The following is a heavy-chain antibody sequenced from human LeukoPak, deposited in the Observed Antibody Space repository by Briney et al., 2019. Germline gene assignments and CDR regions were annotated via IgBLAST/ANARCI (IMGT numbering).Heavy chain of an antibody. D-gene: IGHD6-13*01. CDR3: ARGRFWNAAGFDY. J-gene: IGHJ4*02. CDR2: INHSGST. V-gene: IGHV4-34*01. Sequence: SETLSLTCAVYGGSFSGYYWSWIRQPPGEGLEWIGEINHSGSTNYNPSLKSRVTISVDTSKNQFSLKLSSVTAADTAVYYCARGRFWNAAGFDYWGQGTLVTVSS. CDR1: GGSFSGYY.